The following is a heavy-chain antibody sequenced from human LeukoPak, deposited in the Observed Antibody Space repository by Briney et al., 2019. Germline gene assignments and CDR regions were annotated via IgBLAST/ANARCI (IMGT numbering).Heavy chain of an antibody. V-gene: IGHV4-34*01. CDR1: GGSFSGYY. CDR3: ARGLDYYDSSGSPPAENWFDP. D-gene: IGHD3-22*01. J-gene: IGHJ5*02. CDR2: INHSGST. Sequence: SETLSLTCAVYGGSFSGYYWSWIRQPPGKGLEWIGEINHSGSTHYNPSLKSRVTISVDTSKNQFSLKLSSVTAADTAVYYCARGLDYYDSSGSPPAENWFDPWGQGTLVTVSS.